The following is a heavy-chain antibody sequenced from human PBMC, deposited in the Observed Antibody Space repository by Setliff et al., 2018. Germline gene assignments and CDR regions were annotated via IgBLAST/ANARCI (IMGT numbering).Heavy chain of an antibody. CDR3: ARDLIRGAPNWFDP. V-gene: IGHV3-15*01. Sequence: GGSLRLSCTASGFTLTNAWINWVRQAPGKGLEWVGRIKSNTDGGTTDYAAPVKGRFIIPRDDSKNTVFLQMNSLKTEDTALYYCARDLIRGAPNWFDPWGQGTLVTVSS. CDR1: GFTLTNAW. D-gene: IGHD3-10*01. J-gene: IGHJ5*02. CDR2: IKSNTDGGTT.